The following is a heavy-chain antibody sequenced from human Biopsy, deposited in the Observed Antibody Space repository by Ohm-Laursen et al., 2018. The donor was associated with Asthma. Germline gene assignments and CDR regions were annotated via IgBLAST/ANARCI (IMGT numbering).Heavy chain of an antibody. J-gene: IGHJ4*02. V-gene: IGHV1-2*06. CDR1: GYTFTSYG. CDR2: INPNSGAT. Sequence: SVKVSCKASGYTFTSYGISWVRQAPGQGLEWMGRINPNSGATNYAQRFQGRVTMTRDTSISTVYMELSSPRSEDTAVYYCARAGALIVGATMGYWGQGTLVTVSS. D-gene: IGHD1-26*01. CDR3: ARAGALIVGATMGY.